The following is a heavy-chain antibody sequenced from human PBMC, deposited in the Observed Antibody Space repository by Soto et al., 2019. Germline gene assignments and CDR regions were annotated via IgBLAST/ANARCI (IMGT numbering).Heavy chain of an antibody. J-gene: IGHJ5*02. D-gene: IGHD3-9*01. CDR1: GGSIISGDYY. CDR3: ARDRAGGRYFDWLSAGGNWFDP. Sequence: SETLSLTCTVSGGSIISGDYYWSWIRQPPGKGLKRIGYIYYSGSTYYNPSLKSRVTISVDTSKNQFSLKLSSVTAADTAVYYCARDRAGGRYFDWLSAGGNWFDPWGQGTLVTVS. CDR2: IYYSGST. V-gene: IGHV4-30-4*01.